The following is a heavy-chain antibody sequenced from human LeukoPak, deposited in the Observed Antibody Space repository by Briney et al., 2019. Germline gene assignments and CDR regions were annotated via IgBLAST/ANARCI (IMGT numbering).Heavy chain of an antibody. J-gene: IGHJ5*02. D-gene: IGHD2/OR15-2a*01. CDR3: VQDLSGGASWFDP. V-gene: IGHV3-64D*09. Sequence: GGSVTLLCSASGFNLSNFAMLWPRQAPGKGPIYVSAISSNRDNTNYADSVKGRFTISRDNSKNTLYLQMSGLRPEDAAVYYCVQDLSGGASWFDPWGQGTLVTVSS. CDR1: GFNLSNFA. CDR2: ISSNRDNT.